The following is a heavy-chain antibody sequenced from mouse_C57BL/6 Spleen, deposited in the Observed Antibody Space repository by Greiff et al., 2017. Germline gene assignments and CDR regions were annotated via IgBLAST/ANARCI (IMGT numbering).Heavy chain of an antibody. Sequence: QVQLQQSGPELVKPGASVKISCKASGYAFSSSWMNWVKQRPGKGLERIGRIYPGDGDTNYNGKFKGKATLTADKSASTGYMQLSSRTSEDSAVYCCARWGDYWGQRTSVTVSS. J-gene: IGHJ4*01. V-gene: IGHV1-82*01. CDR1: GYAFSSSW. CDR3: ARWGDY. CDR2: IYPGDGDT.